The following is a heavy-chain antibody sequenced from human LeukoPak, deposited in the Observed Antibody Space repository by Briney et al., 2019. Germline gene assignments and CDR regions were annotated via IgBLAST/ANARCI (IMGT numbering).Heavy chain of an antibody. Sequence: SETLSLTCTVSGGSISSSSYYWGWIRQPPGKGLEWIGSIYSSGSTYYNPSLKSRVTISVDTPKNQFSLKLSSVTAADTTVYYCARHLSRYDSSGYYAYWGQGTLVTVSS. J-gene: IGHJ4*02. CDR1: GGSISSSSYY. V-gene: IGHV4-39*01. CDR2: IYSSGST. D-gene: IGHD3-22*01. CDR3: ARHLSRYDSSGYYAY.